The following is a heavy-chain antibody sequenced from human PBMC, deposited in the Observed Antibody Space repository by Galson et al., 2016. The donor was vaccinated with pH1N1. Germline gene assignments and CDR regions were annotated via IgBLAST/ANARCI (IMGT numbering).Heavy chain of an antibody. D-gene: IGHD3-10*01. CDR3: ARDLVYAYGFYYYYYMDV. CDR1: GFSLSSYS. CDR2: ISRSVTNI. J-gene: IGHJ6*03. Sequence: LRLSCAASGFSLSSYSMNWVRQAPGKGLEWVSYISRSVTNIYYAGSVKGRFTISRDTAKNSLYLQMDSLRLDDTAVYFCARDLVYAYGFYYYYYMDVWGKGTTVTVSS. V-gene: IGHV3-48*04.